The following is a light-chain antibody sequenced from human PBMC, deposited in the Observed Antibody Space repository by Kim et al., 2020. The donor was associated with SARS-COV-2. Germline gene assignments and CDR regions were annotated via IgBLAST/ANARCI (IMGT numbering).Light chain of an antibody. J-gene: IGLJ3*02. Sequence: SYELTQPPSVSVSPGQTASITCSGRKLGDKYAYWYQKKPGQSPVLVIYQHTKRRSGISQRFSGSSSGNTATLTSSRAQTMDEADYYCQAWDSSTAVFGGG. V-gene: IGLV3-1*01. CDR1: KLGDKY. CDR2: QHT. CDR3: QAWDSSTAV.